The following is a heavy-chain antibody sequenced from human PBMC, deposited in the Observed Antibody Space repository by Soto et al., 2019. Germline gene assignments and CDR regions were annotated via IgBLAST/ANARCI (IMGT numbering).Heavy chain of an antibody. D-gene: IGHD6-19*01. V-gene: IGHV3-30-3*01. Sequence: GGSLRLSCAASGFTFSSYAMHWVRQAPGKGLEWVAVISYDGSNKYYADSVKGRFTISRDNSKNTLYLQMNSLRAEDTAVYYCARDTDSPPGVAGTGVNDYWGQGTLVTVSS. J-gene: IGHJ4*02. CDR3: ARDTDSPPGVAGTGVNDY. CDR1: GFTFSSYA. CDR2: ISYDGSNK.